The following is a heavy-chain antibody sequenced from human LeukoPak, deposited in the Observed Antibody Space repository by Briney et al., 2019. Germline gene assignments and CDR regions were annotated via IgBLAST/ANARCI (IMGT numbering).Heavy chain of an antibody. V-gene: IGHV1-2*06. D-gene: IGHD3-22*01. Sequence: ASVKVSCKASVYTLTDYYMHWVRQAPGQGLEWMGRINPNSGGTNYAQKFQGRVTMTRDTSISTAYMELSRLRSDDTAVYYCARVGYYESSGYYEYWGQGTLVTVSS. CDR3: ARVGYYESSGYYEY. J-gene: IGHJ4*02. CDR1: VYTLTDYY. CDR2: INPNSGGT.